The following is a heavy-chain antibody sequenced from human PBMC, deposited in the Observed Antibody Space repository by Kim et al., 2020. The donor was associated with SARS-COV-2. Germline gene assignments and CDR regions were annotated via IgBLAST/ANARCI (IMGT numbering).Heavy chain of an antibody. CDR2: IYPGDSDT. V-gene: IGHV5-51*01. CDR1: GYSFTSYW. CDR3: ARASYNWNDGSPTYYYYYGMDV. Sequence: GESLKISCKGSGYSFTSYWIGWVRQMPGKGLEWMGIIYPGDSDTRYSPSFQGQVTISADKSISTAYLQWSSLKASDTAMYYCARASYNWNDGSPTYYYYYGMDVWGQGTTVTVSS. D-gene: IGHD1-20*01. J-gene: IGHJ6*02.